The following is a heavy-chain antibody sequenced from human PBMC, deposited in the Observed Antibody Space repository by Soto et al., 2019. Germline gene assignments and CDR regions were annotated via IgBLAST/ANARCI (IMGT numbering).Heavy chain of an antibody. CDR2: ISYDGSNK. D-gene: IGHD3-9*01. CDR3: ARDPHYDILTGYFDY. J-gene: IGHJ4*02. Sequence: QVQLVESGGGVVQPGRSLRLSCAASGFTFSSYAMHWVRQAPGKGLEWVAVISYDGSNKYYADSVKGRFTISRDNSKNTLYLQMNSLRAEDTAVYYCARDPHYDILTGYFDYWGQGTLVTVSS. CDR1: GFTFSSYA. V-gene: IGHV3-30-3*01.